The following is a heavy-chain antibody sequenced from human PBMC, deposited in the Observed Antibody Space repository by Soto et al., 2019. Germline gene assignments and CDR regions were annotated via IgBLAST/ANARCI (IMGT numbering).Heavy chain of an antibody. D-gene: IGHD2-15*01. CDR1: GFTFSSYW. Sequence: GGSLRLSCAASGFTFSSYWMHWVRQAPGKGLVWVSRINSDGSSTSYADSVKGRFTISRDNAKNTLYLQMNSLRAEDTAVYYCARDRGYCSGGSCHEGDHNWFDPWGQGTLVTVSS. CDR2: INSDGSST. J-gene: IGHJ5*02. V-gene: IGHV3-74*01. CDR3: ARDRGYCSGGSCHEGDHNWFDP.